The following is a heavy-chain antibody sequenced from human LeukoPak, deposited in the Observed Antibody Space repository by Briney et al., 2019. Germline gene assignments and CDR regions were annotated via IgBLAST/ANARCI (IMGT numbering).Heavy chain of an antibody. D-gene: IGHD6-19*01. J-gene: IGHJ4*02. CDR2: IYSGDNT. CDR3: ARDRHTSGFDY. V-gene: IGHV3-66*01. CDR1: GFTVSSNY. Sequence: GGSLRLSCAASGFTVSSNYMSWVRQAPGKGLEWVSVIYSGDNTNYADSVKGRFTISRDIANNSLYLQMNSLRAEDTAVYYCARDRHTSGFDYWGQGTLVTVSS.